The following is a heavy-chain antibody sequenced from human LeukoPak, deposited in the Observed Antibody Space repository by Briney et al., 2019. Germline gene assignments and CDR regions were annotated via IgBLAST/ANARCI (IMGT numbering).Heavy chain of an antibody. J-gene: IGHJ4*02. CDR1: GFTFGSYA. CDR2: ISYDGDNK. V-gene: IGHV3-30-3*01. Sequence: GGSLRLSCAASGFTFGSYAMHWVRQAPGKGLQWVAVISYDGDNKYYGDSVKGRFTIPRDNSENTLYLQMNSLRIEDTAVYYCATQSPQGTGWYGMGYWGQGTLVTVSS. D-gene: IGHD6-19*01. CDR3: ATQSPQGTGWYGMGY.